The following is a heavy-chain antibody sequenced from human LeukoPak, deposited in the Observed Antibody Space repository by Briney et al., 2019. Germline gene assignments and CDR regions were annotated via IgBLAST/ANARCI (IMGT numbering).Heavy chain of an antibody. J-gene: IGHJ4*02. V-gene: IGHV3-23*01. CDR2: ISGSGGST. D-gene: IGHD2-21*02. Sequence: GGSLRLSCAASGFTFSSYAMSWVRQAPGKGLEWVSGISGSGGSTYYADSVKGRFTISRDNSKNTLFLQMNSLRAEDTAVYYCAKGGGYCGGDCYSGPYFDYWGQGTLVTVSS. CDR3: AKGGGYCGGDCYSGPYFDY. CDR1: GFTFSSYA.